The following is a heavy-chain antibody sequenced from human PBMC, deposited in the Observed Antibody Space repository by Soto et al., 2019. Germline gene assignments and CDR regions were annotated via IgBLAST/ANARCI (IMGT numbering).Heavy chain of an antibody. CDR3: ARVYRIFGVVIIPGFADY. Sequence: SETLSLTCAVYGGSFSGYYWSWIRQPPGKGLEWIGEINHSGSTNYNPSLKSRVTISVDTSKNQFSLKLSSVTAADTAVYYCARVYRIFGVVIIPGFADYWGQGTLVTVSS. V-gene: IGHV4-34*01. CDR1: GGSFSGYY. J-gene: IGHJ4*02. CDR2: INHSGST. D-gene: IGHD3-3*02.